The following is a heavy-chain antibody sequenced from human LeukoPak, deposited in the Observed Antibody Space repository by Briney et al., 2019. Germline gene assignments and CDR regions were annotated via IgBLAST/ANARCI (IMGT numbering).Heavy chain of an antibody. Sequence: SETLSLTCAVYGGSFSGYYWGWIRQPPGKGLEWIGSIYHSGSTYYNPSLKSRVTISVDTSKNQFSLKLSSVTAADTAVYYCARHAGAYSSSWSYHDAFDIWGQGTMVTVSS. CDR3: ARHAGAYSSSWSYHDAFDI. CDR2: IYHSGST. J-gene: IGHJ3*02. CDR1: GGSFSGYY. D-gene: IGHD6-13*01. V-gene: IGHV4-38-2*01.